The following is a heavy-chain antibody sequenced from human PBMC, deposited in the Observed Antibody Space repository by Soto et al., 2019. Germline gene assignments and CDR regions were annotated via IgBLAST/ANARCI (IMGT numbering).Heavy chain of an antibody. J-gene: IGHJ4*02. CDR1: GGTFSSYG. V-gene: IGHV1-69*13. CDR3: ARERDLELPGPFDY. D-gene: IGHD1-7*01. Sequence: ASVKVSCKGYGGTFSSYGISWVRQAPGKGLEWMGGMIPNFGTANYAEKCQGRVTMTGDESTITAYLELNSLRSEDTAVYYCARERDLELPGPFDYWGQGTLVTVSS. CDR2: MIPNFGTA.